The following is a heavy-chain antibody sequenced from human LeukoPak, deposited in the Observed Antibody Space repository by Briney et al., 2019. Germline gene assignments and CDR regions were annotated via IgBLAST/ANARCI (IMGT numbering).Heavy chain of an antibody. CDR2: INGDNGNT. CDR3: ARAPYDILTGYSLNWFDP. CDR1: GYTFTTYA. Sequence: ASVKVSCKASGYTFTTYAMHWVRQAPGQRLEWMGWINGDNGNTRYSQKFQGRVTITRDTSAYTAYMELRSLSSADTAVYFCARAPYDILTGYSLNWFDPWGQGTLVTVSS. V-gene: IGHV1-3*01. D-gene: IGHD3-9*01. J-gene: IGHJ5*02.